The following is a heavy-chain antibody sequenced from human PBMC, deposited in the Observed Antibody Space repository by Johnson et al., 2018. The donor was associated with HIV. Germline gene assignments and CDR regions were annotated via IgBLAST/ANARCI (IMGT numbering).Heavy chain of an antibody. CDR2: ISYDGSNK. V-gene: IGHV3-30*18. D-gene: IGHD4-11*01. J-gene: IGHJ3*02. CDR3: AKDHTSYSLYVDALDI. Sequence: MLLVESGGGVVQPGRSLRLSCAASGFTFSSYGMHWVRQAPGKGLEGVAVISYDGSNKYYADSVKGRFTISRDNSKNTLYLQMNSLRAEDTAVYYCAKDHTSYSLYVDALDIWGQGTMVTVSS. CDR1: GFTFSSYG.